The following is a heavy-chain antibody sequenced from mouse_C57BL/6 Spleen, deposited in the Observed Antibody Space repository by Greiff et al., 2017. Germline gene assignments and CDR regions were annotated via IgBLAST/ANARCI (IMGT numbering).Heavy chain of an antibody. CDR3: TRERVTTPYAMDY. V-gene: IGHV5-9-1*02. J-gene: IGHJ4*01. D-gene: IGHD2-2*01. CDR2: ISSGGDYI. CDR1: GFTFSSYA. Sequence: EVHLVESGEGLVKPGGSLKLSCAASGFTFSSYAMSWVRQTPEKRLEWVAYISSGGDYIYYADTVKGRFTISRDNARNTLYLQMSSLKSEDTAMYYCTRERVTTPYAMDYWGQGTSVTVSS.